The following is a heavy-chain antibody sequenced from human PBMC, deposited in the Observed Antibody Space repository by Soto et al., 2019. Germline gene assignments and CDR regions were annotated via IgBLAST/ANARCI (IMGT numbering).Heavy chain of an antibody. Sequence: QVQLMQSGAEVRKPGSSVKVSCKASGGTFSRHAISWVRQAPGQGLEWMGGIIPIFGTANHAQKFQGRVTIIADESTSTVYMELGSLRSEDTAMYYCARGWGYDSNDYYYAYWGQGTLVIVSS. CDR3: ARGWGYDSNDYYYAY. J-gene: IGHJ4*02. D-gene: IGHD3-22*01. V-gene: IGHV1-69*01. CDR1: GGTFSRHA. CDR2: IIPIFGTA.